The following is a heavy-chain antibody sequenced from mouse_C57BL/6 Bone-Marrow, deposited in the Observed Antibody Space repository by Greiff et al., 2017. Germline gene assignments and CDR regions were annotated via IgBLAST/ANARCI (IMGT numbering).Heavy chain of an antibody. CDR1: GYTFTSYG. D-gene: IGHD1-1*01. J-gene: IGHJ3*01. CDR2: IYPRSGNT. CDR3: ARVRDYYGSSYPSAY. Sequence: QVQLKESGAELARPGASVKLSCKASGYTFTSYGISWVKQRTGQGLEWIGEIYPRSGNTYYNEKFKGKATLTADKSSSTAYMELRSLTSEDSAVYFCARVRDYYGSSYPSAYWGQGTLVTVSA. V-gene: IGHV1-81*01.